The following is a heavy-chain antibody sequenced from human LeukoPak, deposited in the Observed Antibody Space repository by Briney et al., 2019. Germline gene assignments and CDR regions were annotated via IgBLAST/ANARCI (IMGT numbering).Heavy chain of an antibody. D-gene: IGHD6-19*01. CDR1: GFTFSSYW. V-gene: IGHV3-7*01. Sequence: PGGSLRLSCAASGFTFSSYWMTWARQAPGEGLEWVASIKTDGSDKYYVDSVKGRFTISRDNAKNSLYLQMNSLRAEDTAVYYCARWNPGYSSDWHIDYWGQGTLVTVSP. CDR2: IKTDGSDK. CDR3: ARWNPGYSSDWHIDY. J-gene: IGHJ4*02.